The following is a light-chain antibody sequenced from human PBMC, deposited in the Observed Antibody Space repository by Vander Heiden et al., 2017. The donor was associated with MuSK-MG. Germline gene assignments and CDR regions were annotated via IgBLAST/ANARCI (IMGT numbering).Light chain of an antibody. V-gene: IGKV3-20*01. J-gene: IGKJ3*01. Sequence: EIVLTQSPGTLSLSPGERATLSCRASQSVSSSYLAWYQQKPGQAPRLLIYGASSRATGIPDRFSGSGSGTDFTLTISRLEPEDFAVYYCQHEGSSPVTFGHGTKVDIK. CDR2: GAS. CDR1: QSVSSSY. CDR3: QHEGSSPVT.